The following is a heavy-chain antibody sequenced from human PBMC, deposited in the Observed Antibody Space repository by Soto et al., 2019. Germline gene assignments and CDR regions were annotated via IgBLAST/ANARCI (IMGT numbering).Heavy chain of an antibody. CDR3: TSQYCGGDCSRVDP. V-gene: IGHV3-73*02. CDR2: IRSKADSYAT. Sequence: EVQLVESGGGLVQPGGSLKLSCAASGFTLSGSRIHWVRQASGKGLEWVGRIRSKADSYATAYAASVKGRFTISREESKSTAYRQMNSLKSEDTAVYYCTSQYCGGDCSRVDPWGQGTLVTVSS. D-gene: IGHD2-21*02. CDR1: GFTLSGSR. J-gene: IGHJ5*02.